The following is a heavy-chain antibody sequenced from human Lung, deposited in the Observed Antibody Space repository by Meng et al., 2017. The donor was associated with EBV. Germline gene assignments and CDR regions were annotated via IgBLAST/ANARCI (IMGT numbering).Heavy chain of an antibody. CDR2: IYYSGST. CDR3: ARAVDTGYFDY. Sequence: QGKLQGVGPGCVKPSQHLALTCTVAGGSISSGGHYWSWIRQHPGKSLEWIGYIYYSGSTYYNPSLKSLVSISVDTSNNQFSLKLSSVTAADTAVYYCARAVDTGYFDYWGQGTLVTVSS. V-gene: IGHV4-31*01. D-gene: IGHD5-18*01. J-gene: IGHJ4*02. CDR1: GGSISSGGHY.